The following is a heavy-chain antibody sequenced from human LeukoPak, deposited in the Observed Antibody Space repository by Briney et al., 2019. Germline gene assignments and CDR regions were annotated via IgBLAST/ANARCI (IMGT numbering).Heavy chain of an antibody. D-gene: IGHD5-18*01. CDR2: IYSGGGT. J-gene: IGHJ4*02. Sequence: GGSLRLSCAASGFTVSRNYMNWVRQAPGKGLEWVSLIYSGGGTYYAASAKGRFTISRDNSKNTLYLQMYSLRAEDTPLYYGAREYNYGYDYGGRGPVAASSS. CDR1: GFTVSRNY. CDR3: AREYNYGYDY. V-gene: IGHV3-66*01.